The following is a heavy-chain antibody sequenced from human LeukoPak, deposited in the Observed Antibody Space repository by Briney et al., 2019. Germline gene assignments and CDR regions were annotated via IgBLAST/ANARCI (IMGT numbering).Heavy chain of an antibody. CDR2: AGWAGGTT. Sequence: GGSLRLSCATSGFNFDRYTIHWVRQAPGKGLEWVSLAGWAGGTTFYSDSVRGRFTISRDSGGKSVYLQMNSLTTDDTAFYFCAKELDTMFFDYWGQGALVTVSS. D-gene: IGHD3-10*02. CDR1: GFNFDRYT. V-gene: IGHV3-43*01. CDR3: AKELDTMFFDY. J-gene: IGHJ4*02.